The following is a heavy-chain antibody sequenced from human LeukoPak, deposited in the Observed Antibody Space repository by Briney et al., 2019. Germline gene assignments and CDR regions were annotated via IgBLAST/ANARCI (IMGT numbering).Heavy chain of an antibody. CDR3: ARGEYIFDY. V-gene: IGHV4-34*01. CDR1: GGSFSGYY. CDR2: INHSGST. Sequence: PSETLSLTCAVYGGSFSGYYWSWIRQPPGKGLEWIGEINHSGSTNYNPSLKSQVTISVDTSKNQFSLKLSSVTAADTAVYYCARGEYIFDYWGQGTLVTVSS. D-gene: IGHD6-6*01. J-gene: IGHJ4*02.